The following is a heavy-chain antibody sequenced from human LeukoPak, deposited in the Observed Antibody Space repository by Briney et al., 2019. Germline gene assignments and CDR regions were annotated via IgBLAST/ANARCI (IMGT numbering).Heavy chain of an antibody. D-gene: IGHD7-27*01. CDR1: GFTFNSYA. Sequence: GGSLRLSCAASGFTFNSYAMGWVRQAPGKGLEWVSYLSSSSSVIYHADSVKGRFTISRDNAKNSLYLQMNSLRTEDTAVYYCVRDGSSWGNFDYWGQGTLVSVSS. J-gene: IGHJ4*02. V-gene: IGHV3-48*01. CDR2: LSSSSSVI. CDR3: VRDGSSWGNFDY.